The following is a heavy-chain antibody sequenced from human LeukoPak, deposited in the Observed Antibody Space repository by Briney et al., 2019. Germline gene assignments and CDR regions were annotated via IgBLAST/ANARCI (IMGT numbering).Heavy chain of an antibody. Sequence: SQTLSLTCTVSGGSISSVDYYWSWIRQPRGRGLEWIGYIYYSGSTYYNPSLKSRVTISEDTSKNQSALKLSSVAAADTPVYNCAVKYNKYCCFDVWGRGTLVTVSS. V-gene: IGHV4-30-4*01. CDR2: IYYSGST. CDR1: GGSISSVDYY. J-gene: IGHJ2*01. CDR3: AVKYNKYCCFDV. D-gene: IGHD1-1*01.